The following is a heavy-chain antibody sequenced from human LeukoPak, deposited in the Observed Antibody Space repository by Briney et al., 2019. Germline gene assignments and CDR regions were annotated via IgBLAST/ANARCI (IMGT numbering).Heavy chain of an antibody. D-gene: IGHD3-9*01. CDR3: ARVQRYDILTGYPWYYYGMDV. CDR2: IYYSGST. Sequence: SETLSLTCTVSGGSISSYYWSWIRQPPGKGLEWIGYIYYSGSTNYNPSLKSRVTISVDTSKNQFSLKLSSVTAADTAVYYCARVQRYDILTGYPWYYYGMDVWGQGTTVTVSS. J-gene: IGHJ6*02. CDR1: GGSISSYY. V-gene: IGHV4-59*01.